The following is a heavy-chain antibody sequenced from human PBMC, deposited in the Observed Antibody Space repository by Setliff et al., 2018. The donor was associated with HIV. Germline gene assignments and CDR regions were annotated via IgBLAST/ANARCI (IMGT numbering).Heavy chain of an antibody. D-gene: IGHD4-17*01. CDR1: GFTFRNHA. CDR3: ARRPVTTSASQFDD. J-gene: IGHJ4*02. V-gene: IGHV3-23*01. CDR2: ISDSGDKT. Sequence: GESLRLSCEASGFTFRNHAMSWVRQAPGKGLEWVSGISDSGDKTYYADFVKGRFTIARDNSWNTLYLQINSLGAEDTAVYYCARRPVTTSASQFDDWGQGTLVTVSS.